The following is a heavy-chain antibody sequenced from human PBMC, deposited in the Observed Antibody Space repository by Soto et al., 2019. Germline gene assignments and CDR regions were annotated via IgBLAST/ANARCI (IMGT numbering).Heavy chain of an antibody. CDR3: ARGAIVDTIKRDYYFDY. CDR1: GGSFSGYY. CDR2: INHSGST. Sequence: QVQLQQWGAGLLKPSETLSLTCAVYGGSFSGYYWSWIRQPPGKGLEWIGEINHSGSTNYNPSLKSRVTISVDTSKNQFSLKLSSVTAADTAVYYCARGAIVDTIKRDYYFDYWGQGTLVTVSS. V-gene: IGHV4-34*01. J-gene: IGHJ4*02. D-gene: IGHD5-12*01.